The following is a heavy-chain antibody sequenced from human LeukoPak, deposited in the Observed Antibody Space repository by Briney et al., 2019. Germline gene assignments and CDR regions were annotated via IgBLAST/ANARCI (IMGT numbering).Heavy chain of an antibody. CDR3: AKDIGGAAAGYFDY. D-gene: IGHD6-13*01. J-gene: IGHJ4*02. CDR1: GFTFDDYA. CDR2: ISWNSGSI. V-gene: IGHV3-9*01. Sequence: GGSLRLSCAASGFTFDDYAMHWVRQAPGEGLEWVSGISWNSGSIGYADSVKGRFTISRDNAKNSLYLQMNSLRAEDTALYYCAKDIGGAAAGYFDYWGQGTLVTVSS.